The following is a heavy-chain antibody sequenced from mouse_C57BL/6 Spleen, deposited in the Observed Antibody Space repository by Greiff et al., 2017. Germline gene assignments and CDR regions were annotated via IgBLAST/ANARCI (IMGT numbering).Heavy chain of an antibody. J-gene: IGHJ1*03. CDR3: ARQTYYYGSSHWYFDV. CDR2: ISGGGGNN. CDR1: GFTFSSYT. D-gene: IGHD1-1*01. V-gene: IGHV5-9*01. Sequence: EVKLMESRGGLVKPGGSLKLSCAASGFTFSSYTMSWVRQTPEKRLEWVATISGGGGNNYYPDSVKGRFTISRDNAKNTLYLQMSSLRSEDTALYYCARQTYYYGSSHWYFDVWGTGTTVTVSS.